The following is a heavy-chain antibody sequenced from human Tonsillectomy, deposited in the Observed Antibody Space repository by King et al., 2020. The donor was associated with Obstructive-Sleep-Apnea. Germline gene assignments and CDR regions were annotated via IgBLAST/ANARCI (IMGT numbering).Heavy chain of an antibody. CDR2: IIPILGIA. CDR3: ARIFYDYYDSSGFLNFFDY. CDR1: GGTFSSYA. Sequence: QLVQSGAEVKKPGSSVKVSCKASGGTFSSYAISWLRQAPGQGLEWMGGIIPILGIANYAQKFQGRVTITADKSTSTAYMELSSLRSEDTAVYYCARIFYDYYDSSGFLNFFDYWGQGTLVTVSS. D-gene: IGHD3-22*01. V-gene: IGHV1-69*09. J-gene: IGHJ4*02.